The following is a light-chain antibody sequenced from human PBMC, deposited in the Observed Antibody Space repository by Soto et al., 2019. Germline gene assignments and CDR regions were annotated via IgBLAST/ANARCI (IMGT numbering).Light chain of an antibody. CDR1: QSVSSY. V-gene: IGKV3-11*01. CDR2: DVS. Sequence: EIFFTQSPATLSLSPGGRATLSCRASQSVSSYLARYQQKPGQAPRLLIYDVSNRATGIPARFSGSGSGTDFTLTISSLEPEDFAVYYCQQRSNWPPFTFGPGTKVDIK. J-gene: IGKJ3*01. CDR3: QQRSNWPPFT.